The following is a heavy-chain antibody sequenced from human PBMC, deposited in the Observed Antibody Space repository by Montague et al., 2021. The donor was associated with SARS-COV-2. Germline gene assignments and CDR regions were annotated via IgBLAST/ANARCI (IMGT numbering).Heavy chain of an antibody. D-gene: IGHD2/OR15-2a*01. CDR3: VSQEGSIY. CDR2: ISSSSSYI. Sequence: SLRLSCAASGFTFSSYSMNWVRQAPGKGLEWVSSISSSSSYIYYADSVKGRFTISRDNAKNSLYLQMNSLRDEDTAVYYCVSQEGSIYWGQGTLVTVSS. V-gene: IGHV3-21*01. CDR1: GFTFSSYS. J-gene: IGHJ4*02.